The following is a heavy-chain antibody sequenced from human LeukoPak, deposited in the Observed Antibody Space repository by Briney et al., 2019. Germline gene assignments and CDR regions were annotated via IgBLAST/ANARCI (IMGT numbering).Heavy chain of an antibody. D-gene: IGHD2-2*01. CDR3: ASDSRYCSSTSCYSYYYYYMDV. Sequence: ASVKVSCKASGCTFSSYAISWVRQAPGQGLEWMGGIIPIFGTANYAQKFQGRVTITTDESTSTAYMELSSLRSEDTAVYYCASDSRYCSSTSCYSYYYYYMDVWGKGTTVTVSS. CDR2: IIPIFGTA. V-gene: IGHV1-69*05. J-gene: IGHJ6*03. CDR1: GCTFSSYA.